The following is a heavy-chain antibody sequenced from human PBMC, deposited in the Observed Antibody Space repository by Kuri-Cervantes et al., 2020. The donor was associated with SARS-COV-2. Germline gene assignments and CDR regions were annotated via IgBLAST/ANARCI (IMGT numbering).Heavy chain of an antibody. J-gene: IGHJ5*02. CDR3: ARSWSLWNNWFDP. CDR2: IYYSGST. D-gene: IGHD2-21*01. CDR1: GGSISSYY. Sequence: GSLRLSCTVSGGSISSYYWSWIRQPPGKGLEWIGYIYYSGSTNYNPSLKSRVTISVDTSKNQFSLKLSSVTAADTAVYYCARSWSLWNNWFDPWGQGTLVTVSS. V-gene: IGHV4-59*01.